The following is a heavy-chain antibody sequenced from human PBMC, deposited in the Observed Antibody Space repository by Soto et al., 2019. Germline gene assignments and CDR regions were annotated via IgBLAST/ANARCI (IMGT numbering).Heavy chain of an antibody. CDR1: GGSISSGDYY. CDR2: IYYRGST. D-gene: IGHD6-19*01. J-gene: IGHJ4*02. CDR3: ARHLAVATDRSIDY. Sequence: PSETLSLTCTVSGGSISSGDYYWTWIRQPPGKGLEWIGYIYYRGSTYYNASLKSRVSISLDTSKNQFSLKLSSVTAADTAVYFCARHLAVATDRSIDYWGQGTLVTVSS. V-gene: IGHV4-30-4*01.